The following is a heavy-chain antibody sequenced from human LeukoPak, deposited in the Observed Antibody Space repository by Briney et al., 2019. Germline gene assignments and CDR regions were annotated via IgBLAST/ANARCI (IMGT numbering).Heavy chain of an antibody. J-gene: IGHJ3*02. V-gene: IGHV1-18*01. CDR1: GHTFTSYG. Sequence: ASVKVSCKASGHTFTSYGISWVRQAPGQGLEWMGWISAYNGNTNYAQKLQGRVTMTTDTSARTAYMELGSLRSDDTAVYYCAGYASSGRRDAFDIWGQGTMVTVSS. D-gene: IGHD3-22*01. CDR3: AGYASSGRRDAFDI. CDR2: ISAYNGNT.